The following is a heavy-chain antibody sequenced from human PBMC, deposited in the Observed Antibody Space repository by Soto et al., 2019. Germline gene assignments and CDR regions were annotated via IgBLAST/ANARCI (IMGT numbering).Heavy chain of an antibody. CDR2: INPNTGGT. CDR3: ARVLLSGSHYFDY. V-gene: IGHV1-2*04. CDR1: GYTLSDHQ. Sequence: QVQLVQSGAEVKQPGASVTVSCKASGYTLSDHQIHWLRQAPGQGPEWMGWINPNTGGTNLAQTFQGWVTFTRDTSTGTFFLDLSRLKSSDTAIYYCARVLLSGSHYFDYWGQGTLVTVSS. J-gene: IGHJ4*02. D-gene: IGHD1-26*01.